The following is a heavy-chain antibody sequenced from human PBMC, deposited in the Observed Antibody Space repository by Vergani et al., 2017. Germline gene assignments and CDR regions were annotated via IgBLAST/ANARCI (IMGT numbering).Heavy chain of an antibody. CDR2: IYYSGST. CDR3: ARQYMVRGENWFDP. D-gene: IGHD3-10*01. CDR1: GGSISSYY. V-gene: IGHV4-59*08. J-gene: IGHJ5*02. Sequence: QVQLQESGPGLVKPSETLSLTCTVSGGSISSYYWSWIRQPPGKGLEWIGYIYYSGSTNYNPSLKSRVTISVDTSKNQFSLKLSAVTAADTAGYYCARQYMVRGENWFDPWGQGTLVTVSS.